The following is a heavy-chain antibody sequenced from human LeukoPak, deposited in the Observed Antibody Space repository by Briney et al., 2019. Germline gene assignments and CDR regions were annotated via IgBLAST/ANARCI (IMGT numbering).Heavy chain of an antibody. V-gene: IGHV4-30-4*01. CDR2: IYYSGSA. CDR1: GDSINNNNYY. Sequence: PSETLSLTCTVSGDSINNNNYYWSWIRQPPGKGLEWIGYIYYSGSAYYNPSLKSRVTISVDTSKNQFSLKLSSVTAADTAVYYCAKFLSMEPDIFTAYDPLDSWGQGILVTVSS. CDR3: AKFLSMEPDIFTAYDPLDS. D-gene: IGHD3-9*01. J-gene: IGHJ4*02.